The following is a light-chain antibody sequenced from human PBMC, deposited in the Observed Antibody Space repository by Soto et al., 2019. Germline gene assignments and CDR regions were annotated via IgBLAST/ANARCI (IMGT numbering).Light chain of an antibody. CDR2: EVS. Sequence: QSALTQPASVSGSPGQSITISCTGTDSDVGSFNLVSWYRQHPGKAPKLMIYEVSKRPSGVSTRFSGSKSGNTASLTISGLQAEDEADYYCCSYAGSGTVIFATGTKVTVL. V-gene: IGLV2-23*02. J-gene: IGLJ1*01. CDR1: DSDVGSFNL. CDR3: CSYAGSGTVI.